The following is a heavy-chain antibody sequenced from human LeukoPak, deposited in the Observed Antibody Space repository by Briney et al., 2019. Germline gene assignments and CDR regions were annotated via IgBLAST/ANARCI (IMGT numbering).Heavy chain of an antibody. V-gene: IGHV4-59*11. J-gene: IGHJ2*01. CDR3: ARRSYSSSWHWYFDL. D-gene: IGHD6-13*01. CDR1: GGSISSHY. CDR2: IYYSGST. Sequence: SETLSLTCTVSGGSISSHYWSWIRQPPGKGLEWIGYIYYSGSTNYNPSLKSRVTISVDTSKNQSSLKLSSVTAADTAVYYCARRSYSSSWHWYFDLWGRGTLVTVSS.